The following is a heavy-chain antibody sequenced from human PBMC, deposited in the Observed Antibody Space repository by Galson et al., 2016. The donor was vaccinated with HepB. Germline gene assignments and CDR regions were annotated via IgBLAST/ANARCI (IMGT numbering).Heavy chain of an antibody. J-gene: IGHJ4*02. V-gene: IGHV3-23*01. D-gene: IGHD1-1*01. Sequence: SLRLSCAASGFVFSNFGLSWVRQAPGKGLEWVASISTRRTTYYSDSVQGRFTISRDNSNNTLYLQMSGLRAEDTAVYYCAKERLVRRIFGHWGQGTLLTVSS. CDR2: ISTRRTT. CDR3: AKERLVRRIFGH. CDR1: GFVFSNFG.